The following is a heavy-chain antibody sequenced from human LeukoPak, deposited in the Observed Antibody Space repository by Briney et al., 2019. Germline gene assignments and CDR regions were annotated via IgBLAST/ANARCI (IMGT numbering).Heavy chain of an antibody. Sequence: PSETLSPTCTVSGGSISSGDYSWSWIRQPPGKGLEWIGYIYYSGSTYYNPSLKSRVTISVDTSKNQFSLKLSSVTAADTAVYYCARGDFWSGYYEGFDYWGQGTLVTVSS. V-gene: IGHV4-30-4*01. J-gene: IGHJ4*02. CDR3: ARGDFWSGYYEGFDY. CDR1: GGSISSGDYS. D-gene: IGHD3-3*01. CDR2: IYYSGST.